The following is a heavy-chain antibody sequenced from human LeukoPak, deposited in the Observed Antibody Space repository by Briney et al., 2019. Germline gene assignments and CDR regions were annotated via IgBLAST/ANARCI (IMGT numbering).Heavy chain of an antibody. CDR2: MNPRGGGA. CDR1: GFTFSSYA. CDR3: AKNPGFLYYDILTAYFEA. Sequence: GGSLRLSCTASGFTFSSYAMSWVRQAPGKGLEWVSSMNPRGGGASYADSVKGRFTISRDNSKNTMFLQMNTLGVEDTAIYYCAKNPGFLYYDILTAYFEAWGQGTLVTVSS. J-gene: IGHJ5*02. V-gene: IGHV3-23*01. D-gene: IGHD3-9*01.